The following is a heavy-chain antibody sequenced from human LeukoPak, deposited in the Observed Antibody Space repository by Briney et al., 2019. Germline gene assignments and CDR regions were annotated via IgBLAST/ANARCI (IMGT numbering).Heavy chain of an antibody. Sequence: GASVKVSCKASGYTFTGYYMHWVRQAPGKGLEWMGGFDPEDGETIYAQKFQGRVTMTEDTSTDTAYMELSSLRSEDTAVYYCATDRSTTVTSLYAFDIWGQGTMVTVSS. CDR2: FDPEDGET. CDR3: ATDRSTTVTSLYAFDI. D-gene: IGHD4-17*01. J-gene: IGHJ3*02. V-gene: IGHV1-24*01. CDR1: GYTFTGYY.